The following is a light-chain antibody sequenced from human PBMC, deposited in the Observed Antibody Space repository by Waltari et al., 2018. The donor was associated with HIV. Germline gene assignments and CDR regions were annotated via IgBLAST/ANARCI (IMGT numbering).Light chain of an antibody. CDR3: SSYTRSTTLDAV. V-gene: IGLV2-14*03. CDR1: NSDVGGYNY. Sequence: QSALTQPASVSGSPGQSITISCSATNSDVGGYNYLPWYPQHPVKAPKLIIFAVSHRPSGMSNRFSGSKSGNTASLTISGLQAEDEADYYCSSYTRSTTLDAVFGTGTKVSVL. J-gene: IGLJ1*01. CDR2: AVS.